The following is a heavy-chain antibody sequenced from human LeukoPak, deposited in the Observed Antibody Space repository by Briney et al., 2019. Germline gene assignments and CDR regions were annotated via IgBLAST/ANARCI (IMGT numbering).Heavy chain of an antibody. D-gene: IGHD3-10*01. V-gene: IGHV3-48*01. J-gene: IGHJ4*02. Sequence: GGSLRLSCAASGFTFSDYNMNRVRPVPGKGLESVSYMSRSGDIIYYADSVKGRFTISRDNAKNSLYLQMNSLRAEDTAVYYCARDVYYGSGSPRLDYWGQGTLVTVSS. CDR1: GFTFSDYN. CDR2: MSRSGDII. CDR3: ARDVYYGSGSPRLDY.